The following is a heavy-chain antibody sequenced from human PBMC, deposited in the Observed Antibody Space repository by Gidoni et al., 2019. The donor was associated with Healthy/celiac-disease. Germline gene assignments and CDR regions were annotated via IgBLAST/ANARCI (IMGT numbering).Heavy chain of an antibody. Sequence: QVQLVQSGAEVKKPGSSVKVSCTASGGTFSSYSISLVRQAPGQGLEWMGGIIPIFGTANYAQKFQGRVTITADESTSTAYMELSSLRSEDTAVYYCARARGKVVPAAMRGDFDYWGQGTLVTVSS. CDR3: ARARGKVVPAAMRGDFDY. CDR2: IIPIFGTA. CDR1: GGTFSSYS. V-gene: IGHV1-69*01. J-gene: IGHJ4*02. D-gene: IGHD2-2*01.